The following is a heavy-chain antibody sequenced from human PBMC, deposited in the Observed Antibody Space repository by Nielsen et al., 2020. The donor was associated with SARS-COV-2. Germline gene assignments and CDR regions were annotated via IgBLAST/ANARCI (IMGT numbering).Heavy chain of an antibody. CDR2: IYYNGHT. Sequence: RQAPGKGLEWIASIYYNGHTYYNPSLKSRVTMSVDTSKNQFSLRLSSVTAADTAVYYCARHLNYWGQGTLVTVSS. CDR3: ARHLNY. V-gene: IGHV4-39*01. J-gene: IGHJ4*02. D-gene: IGHD3-9*01.